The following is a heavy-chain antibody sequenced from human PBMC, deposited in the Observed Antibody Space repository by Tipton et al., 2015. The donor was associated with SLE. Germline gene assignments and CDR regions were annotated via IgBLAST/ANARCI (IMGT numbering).Heavy chain of an antibody. CDR1: GGSLSHYF. CDR3: TRGALLLWFGD. V-gene: IGHV4-34*01. Sequence: TLSLTCEVNGGSLSHYFWSWIRQAPGKGLEWIGEINYIGRTNFNPSLKSRVSMSVASSRKQFSLKLTSVTAADTAVYYCTRGALLLWFGDWGQGTRVTVSS. J-gene: IGHJ4*02. D-gene: IGHD3-10*01. CDR2: INYIGRT.